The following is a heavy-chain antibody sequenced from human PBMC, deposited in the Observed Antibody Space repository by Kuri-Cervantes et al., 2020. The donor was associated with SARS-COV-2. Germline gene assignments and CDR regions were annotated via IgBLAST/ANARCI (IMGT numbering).Heavy chain of an antibody. CDR3: TRDRRRYSGDTSHFYMDV. CDR1: GFTLRSSH. J-gene: IGHJ6*03. V-gene: IGHV3-48*01. Sequence: GGSLRLSCAASGFTLRSSHMNWVRQAPGKGLEWISSISDWSLNIYYADSVKGRFNISRDNAKNSLSLQMNSLRVEDTAVYYCTRDRRRYSGDTSHFYMDVWGTGTTVTVSS. CDR2: ISDWSLNI. D-gene: IGHD5-12*01.